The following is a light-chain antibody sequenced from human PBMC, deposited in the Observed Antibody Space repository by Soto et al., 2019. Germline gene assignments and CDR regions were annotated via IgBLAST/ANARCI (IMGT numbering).Light chain of an antibody. Sequence: EIVLTQSPGTLSLSPGERATLSCRASQSVSSSYLAWYQQKPGQAPRPLIYGASSRATGIPDRFSGSGSGPDFPLTISRLEPEDFVVYCCLQYCSSHYTFGQWSKLEIK. CDR2: GAS. J-gene: IGKJ2*01. CDR1: QSVSSSY. CDR3: LQYCSSHYT. V-gene: IGKV3-20*01.